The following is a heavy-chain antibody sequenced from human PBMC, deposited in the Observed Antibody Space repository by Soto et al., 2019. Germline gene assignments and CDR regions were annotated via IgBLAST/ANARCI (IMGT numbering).Heavy chain of an antibody. D-gene: IGHD6-6*01. Sequence: GGSLRLSCAASGFTVSSNYMSWVRQAPGKGLEWVSVIYSGGSTYYADSVKGRFTISRDNSKNTLYLQMNSLRAEDAAVYYCAREEYSSSGLTTTGMDVWGQGTTVTVS. J-gene: IGHJ6*02. CDR1: GFTVSSNY. CDR2: IYSGGST. CDR3: AREEYSSSGLTTTGMDV. V-gene: IGHV3-53*01.